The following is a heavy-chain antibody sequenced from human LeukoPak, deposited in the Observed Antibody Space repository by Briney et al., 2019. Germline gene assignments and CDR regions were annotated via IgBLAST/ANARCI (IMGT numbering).Heavy chain of an antibody. V-gene: IGHV4-39*01. J-gene: IGHJ3*02. Sequence: SETLSLTCTVSGGSISSSSYYWGWIRQPPGKGLEWIGSIYYSGSTYYNPSLKSRVTISVDTSKNQFSLKLSSVTAADTAVYYCARYTSMIAFHAHGFDIWGQGTVVTVSS. D-gene: IGHD2-21*01. CDR1: GGSISSSSYY. CDR2: IYYSGST. CDR3: ARYTSMIAFHAHGFDI.